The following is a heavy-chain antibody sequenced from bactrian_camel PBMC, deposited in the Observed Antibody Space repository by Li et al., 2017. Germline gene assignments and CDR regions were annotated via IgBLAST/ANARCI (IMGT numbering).Heavy chain of an antibody. D-gene: IGHD1*01. V-gene: IGHV3-2*01. Sequence: HVQLVESGEGLVQPEGSLTLSCSVSGYPASRYYIGWVRQAPGKGLEWVSSIFSDRSNTYYANSVKGRFTISRDNAKNTVYLQMNSLKSEDTAVYYCARWGTAYSMDSWGKGTQVTVS. CDR1: GYPASRYY. J-gene: IGHJ7*01. CDR2: IFSDRSNT.